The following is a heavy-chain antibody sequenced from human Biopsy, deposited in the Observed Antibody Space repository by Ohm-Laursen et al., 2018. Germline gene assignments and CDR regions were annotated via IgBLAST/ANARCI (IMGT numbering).Heavy chain of an antibody. CDR1: GFTFSDYY. CDR2: ITNTGRTV. CDR3: ARDLGNGMDV. J-gene: IGHJ6*02. V-gene: IGHV3-11*01. Sequence: GSLRLSCSASGFTFSDYYMNWIRQAPGKGLAWVSFITNTGRTVYADSVKVRFTITRDNADNSLHLQMKSLRAEDTAVYYCARDLGNGMDVWGQGTPVTVSS.